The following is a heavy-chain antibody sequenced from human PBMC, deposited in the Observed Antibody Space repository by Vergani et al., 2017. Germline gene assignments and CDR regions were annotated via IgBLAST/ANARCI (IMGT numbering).Heavy chain of an antibody. CDR3: ARGVLRVSFDC. CDR1: GYSISRGYY. V-gene: IGHV4-38-2*02. J-gene: IGHJ4*02. CDR2: IYHSGST. D-gene: IGHD2-8*01. Sequence: QVQLQESGPGLVTPSETLSLTCTVSGYSISRGYYWGWTRQSPGEGLEWIGSIYHSGSTYYNPSLKSRVTISVDTSKNQFSLKMSSVTDADTAVYYCARGVLRVSFDCWGQGSLVTVSS.